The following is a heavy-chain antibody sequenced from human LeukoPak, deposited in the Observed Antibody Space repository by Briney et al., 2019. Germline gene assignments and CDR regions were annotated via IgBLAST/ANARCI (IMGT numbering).Heavy chain of an antibody. V-gene: IGHV3-48*01. CDR1: GFTFSSYT. J-gene: IGHJ4*02. D-gene: IGHD6-19*01. CDR3: ARVGSGWYFDY. CDR2: ISSSSSTI. Sequence: GGSLRLSCAASGFTFSSYTMNWVRQAPGKGLEWVSYISSSSSTIYYADSVKGRFTISRDNAKNSLYLQMNSLRAEDTAVYYCARVGSGWYFDYWGQGTLVTVSS.